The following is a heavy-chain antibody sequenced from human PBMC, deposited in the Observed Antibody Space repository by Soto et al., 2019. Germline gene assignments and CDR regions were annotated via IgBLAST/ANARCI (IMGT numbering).Heavy chain of an antibody. J-gene: IGHJ6*02. CDR2: ISSSSSTI. Sequence: GGSLRLSCAASGFTFSSYSMNWVRQAPGKGLEWVSYISSSSSTIYYADSVKGRFTISRDNAKNSLYLQMNSLRDEDTAVYYCATIAAADVYYYYYYGMDVWGQGTTVTVSS. D-gene: IGHD6-13*01. V-gene: IGHV3-48*02. CDR1: GFTFSSYS. CDR3: ATIAAADVYYYYYYGMDV.